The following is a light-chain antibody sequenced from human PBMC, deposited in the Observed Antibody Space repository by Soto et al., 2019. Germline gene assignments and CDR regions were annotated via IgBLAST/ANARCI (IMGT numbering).Light chain of an antibody. Sequence: SYELTQPPSVSVAPGKTARITCGGNNIGSKSVHWYQQKPGQAPVLVIYYDSDRPSGIPERCSGSNSGNTATLTISRVEAGDEADYYCQVWDSSSDHPHVVFGGGTKLTVL. V-gene: IGLV3-21*04. J-gene: IGLJ2*01. CDR3: QVWDSSSDHPHVV. CDR1: NIGSKS. CDR2: YDS.